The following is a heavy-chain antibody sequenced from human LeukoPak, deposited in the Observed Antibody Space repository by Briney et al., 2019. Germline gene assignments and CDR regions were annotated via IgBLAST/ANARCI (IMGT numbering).Heavy chain of an antibody. CDR3: ARDGWYISYMDV. Sequence: ASVKVSCKASGYTFTGYYMHWVRQGPGQGLEWMGWINPNSGGTNYAQKFQGRVTMTRDTSISTAYMELSRLRSDDTAVYYCARDGWYISYMDVWGKGTTVTVSS. J-gene: IGHJ6*03. CDR2: INPNSGGT. V-gene: IGHV1-2*02. CDR1: GYTFTGYY. D-gene: IGHD6-19*01.